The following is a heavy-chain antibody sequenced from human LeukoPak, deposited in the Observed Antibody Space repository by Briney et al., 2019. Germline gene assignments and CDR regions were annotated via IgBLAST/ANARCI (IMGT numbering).Heavy chain of an antibody. CDR2: IYHTGST. D-gene: IGHD6-13*01. Sequence: PSETLSLTCTVSGYSISSGYYWGWIRQPPGKGLEWIGSIYHTGSTYYNPSLKSRVTLSLDTSKNQFSLRLSSVTAADTAVYYCARDTGYSSSRSPDYWGQGTLVTVSS. J-gene: IGHJ4*02. CDR3: ARDTGYSSSRSPDY. V-gene: IGHV4-38-2*02. CDR1: GYSISSGYY.